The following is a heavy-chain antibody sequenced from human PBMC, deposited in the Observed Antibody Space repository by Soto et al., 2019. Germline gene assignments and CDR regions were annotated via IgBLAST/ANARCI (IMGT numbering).Heavy chain of an antibody. CDR1: GFTFRTFA. J-gene: IGHJ6*02. CDR3: ARDKKPFNWSPSILKSYYYGMDV. CDR2: ISIDGSNK. V-gene: IGHV3-30-3*01. D-gene: IGHD1-1*01. Sequence: QVQLVESGGRVVQPGRSLRLSCAASGFTFRTFAMHWVRQAPGKGLEWVAVISIDGSNKYFLDSVKGRFTVSRDNSNNTLYLQMDSLRAEDTAVYYCARDKKPFNWSPSILKSYYYGMDVWGQGTTVTVSS.